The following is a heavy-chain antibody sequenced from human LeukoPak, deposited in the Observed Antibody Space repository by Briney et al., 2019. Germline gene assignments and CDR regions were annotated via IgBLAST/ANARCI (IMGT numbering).Heavy chain of an antibody. CDR3: ARGGQSKYDSSGYLNYFDY. D-gene: IGHD3-22*01. CDR2: ISSNEGST. CDR1: GFTFSSYV. J-gene: IGHJ4*02. Sequence: GGSLRLSCAASGFTFSSYVMYWVRQAPGKGLEYVSSISSNEGSTYYANSVKGRFTISRDNSKNTLYPQMGSLRAEDMAVYYCARGGQSKYDSSGYLNYFDYWGQGTLVTVSS. V-gene: IGHV3-64*01.